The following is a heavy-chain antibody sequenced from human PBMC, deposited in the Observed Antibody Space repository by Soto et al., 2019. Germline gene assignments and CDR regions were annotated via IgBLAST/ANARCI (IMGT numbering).Heavy chain of an antibody. CDR1: GGAINSYY. V-gene: IGHV4-4*07. Sequence: PSETLSLTCTVSGGAINSYYWTSIRQPAGKGLEWIGRIYSSGSTKYNPSLQSRVTMSLDTSKNQFSLRLTSVTAADTAVYYCARGQRFSDWFDPWGQGSLVTVSS. CDR3: ARGQRFSDWFDP. J-gene: IGHJ5*02. CDR2: IYSSGST. D-gene: IGHD3-3*01.